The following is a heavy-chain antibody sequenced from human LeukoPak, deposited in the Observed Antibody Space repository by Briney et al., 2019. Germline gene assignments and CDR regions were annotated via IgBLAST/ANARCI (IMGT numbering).Heavy chain of an antibody. J-gene: IGHJ6*02. CDR2: IYHSGST. CDR3: ARVGVMATVNGYRYHSLDV. Sequence: SETLSLTCAVSGGSIGSGGYSWSWIRQPPGKGLEWIGYIYHSGSTYYNPSLKSRVTISVDRSKNQFSLKLSSVTAADTAVYYCARVGVMATVNGYRYHSLDVWGQGTTVAVSS. V-gene: IGHV4-30-2*01. CDR1: GGSIGSGGYS. D-gene: IGHD3-16*01.